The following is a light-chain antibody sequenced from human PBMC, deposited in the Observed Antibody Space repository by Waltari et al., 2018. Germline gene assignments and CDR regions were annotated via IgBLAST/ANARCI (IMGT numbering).Light chain of an antibody. Sequence: DIQMTQSPSSLSASVGDRVTITCQASQDINIFLNWYQQKPGKAPELLIFDASNLKTGVPSMFSGSGSGTDFTFSITSLQPEDIATYYCLQSDDLPFTFGPGTKVDIK. V-gene: IGKV1-33*01. CDR1: QDINIF. CDR3: LQSDDLPFT. J-gene: IGKJ3*01. CDR2: DAS.